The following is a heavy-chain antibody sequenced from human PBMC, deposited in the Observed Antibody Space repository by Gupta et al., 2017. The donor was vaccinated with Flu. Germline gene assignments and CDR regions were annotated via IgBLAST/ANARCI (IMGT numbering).Heavy chain of an antibody. CDR2: IAGVGGNT. CDR3: AKDRWGYCTSTSCNFDAFDI. CDR1: SYA. D-gene: IGHD2-2*01. V-gene: IGHV3-23*01. Sequence: SYAMSWVRQAPGKGLEWVSVIAGVGGNTYYADSVKGRFTISRDNSKNTLYLQMNSLRAEDTAVYYWAKDRWGYCTSTSCNFDAFDIWGQGTMVTVSS. J-gene: IGHJ3*02.